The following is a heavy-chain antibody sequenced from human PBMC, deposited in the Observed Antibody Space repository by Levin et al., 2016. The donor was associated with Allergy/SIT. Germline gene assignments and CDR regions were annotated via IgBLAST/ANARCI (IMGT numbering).Heavy chain of an antibody. D-gene: IGHD6-13*01. V-gene: IGHV4-34*01. CDR3: ASTGYSSIPMGPNWFDP. CDR1: GASFSGYY. CDR2: INHSGST. Sequence: SETLSLTCAVYGASFSGYYWSWIRQPPGKGLEWIGEINHSGSTNYNPSLMSRVTISVDTSKNQLSLKLTSVTAADTAVYYCASTGYSSIPMGPNWFDPWGQGTLVTVSS. J-gene: IGHJ5*02.